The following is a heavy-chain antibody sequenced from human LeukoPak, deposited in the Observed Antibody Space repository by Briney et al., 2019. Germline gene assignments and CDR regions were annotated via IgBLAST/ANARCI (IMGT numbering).Heavy chain of an antibody. Sequence: GGSLKTSFNAAGYHFSTYWNAWGRSMPGKGLEWIGSFYPSDSDTCFSPSFQGQVTISADQSISTAYLPCSRLKTSQPPLFLLSRHIVLMVSREQSYGMDVWGQGTTVTVSS. CDR1: GYHFSTYW. D-gene: IGHD2-8*01. J-gene: IGHJ6*02. CDR2: FYPSDSDT. V-gene: IGHV5-51*01. CDR3: SRHIVLMVSREQSYGMDV.